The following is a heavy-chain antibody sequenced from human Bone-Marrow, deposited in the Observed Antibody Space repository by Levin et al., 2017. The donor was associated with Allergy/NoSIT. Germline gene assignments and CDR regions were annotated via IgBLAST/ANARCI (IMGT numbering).Heavy chain of an antibody. V-gene: IGHV1-2*02. D-gene: IGHD1-26*01. CDR3: VRDSGSYDYFDY. J-gene: IGHJ4*02. Sequence: ASVKVSCKASGYTFTGYYMHWVRQAPGQGLEWMGWINPNSGGTNFAQKFQGRVTMTRDTSISTAYMDLSRLRSDDTAMYYCVRDSGSYDYFDYWGQGTLVTVSS. CDR1: GYTFTGYY. CDR2: INPNSGGT.